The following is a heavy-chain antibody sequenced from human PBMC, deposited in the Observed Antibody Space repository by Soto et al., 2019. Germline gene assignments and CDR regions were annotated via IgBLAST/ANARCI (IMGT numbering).Heavy chain of an antibody. CDR2: ISYDGSNK. CDR1: GFTFSSYA. V-gene: IGHV3-30-3*01. CDR3: AGDQGVGAANYGMGG. D-gene: IGHD2-15*01. Sequence: QVQLVESGGGVVQPGRSLRLSCAASGFTFSSYAMHWVRQAPGKGLEWVAVISYDGSNKYYADSVKGRFTISRDNSKNSLYLQMNSRTAEDTAVYYCAGDQGVGAANYGMGGWGQGTTVTVSS. J-gene: IGHJ6*02.